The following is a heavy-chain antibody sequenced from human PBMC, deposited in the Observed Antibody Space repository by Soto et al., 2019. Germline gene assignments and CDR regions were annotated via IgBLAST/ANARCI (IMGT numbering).Heavy chain of an antibody. CDR1: GFTFNDYT. V-gene: IGHV3-43*01. CDR2: ISWDGSNT. J-gene: IGHJ4*02. Sequence: GGSLRLSCVASGFTFNDYTMHWLRQAPGKGLEWVSLISWDGSNTYYADSVKGRFTISRDNSKNSLYLQMNSLKTEDTALYYCAKDMGDYWGQGTLVTVSS. CDR3: AKDMGDY.